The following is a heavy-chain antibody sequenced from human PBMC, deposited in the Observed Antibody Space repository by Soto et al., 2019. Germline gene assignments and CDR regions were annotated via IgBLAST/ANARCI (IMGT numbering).Heavy chain of an antibody. CDR3: ARGPTFWRGDFGSGLVI. CDR2: ISTYNGIT. D-gene: IGHD3-3*01. J-gene: IGHJ6*02. Sequence: GASVKVSCKASGYTFISYGITWVRQAPGQGLEWMGWISTYNGITSYSQKFQDRVTMTTDTSTNTGYMELRSLTSDDTAVYTCARGPTFWRGDFGSGLVIRGPGTTVTVSS. CDR1: GYTFISYG. V-gene: IGHV1-18*04.